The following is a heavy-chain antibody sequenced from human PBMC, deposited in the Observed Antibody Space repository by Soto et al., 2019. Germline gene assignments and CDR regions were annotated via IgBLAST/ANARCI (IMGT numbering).Heavy chain of an antibody. CDR3: TRLHSSSWLFGMDV. CDR2: ISSSSSYI. J-gene: IGHJ6*02. Sequence: EVQLVESGGGLVKPGGSLRLSCAASGFTFSSYSMNWVRQAPGKGLEWVSSISSSSSYIYYVDSVKGRFTISRDNAKNSLYLQINSLKTEDTAVYYCTRLHSSSWLFGMDVWGQGTTVTVSS. D-gene: IGHD6-13*01. CDR1: GFTFSSYS. V-gene: IGHV3-21*04.